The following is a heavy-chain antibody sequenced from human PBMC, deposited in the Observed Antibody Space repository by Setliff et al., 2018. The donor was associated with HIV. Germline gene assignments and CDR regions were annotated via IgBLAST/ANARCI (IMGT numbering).Heavy chain of an antibody. D-gene: IGHD3-3*01. V-gene: IGHV4-59*02. CDR3: ARAEGATYYNFSYYYGMDV. Sequence: TLSLTCTVSGGSVSTYYWSWIRQPPGKGLGWIGYIYYSGSTNYNPSLKSRVTISVDTSKNQFSLKLSSVTAADTAVYYCARAEGATYYNFSYYYGMDVWGQGTTVTVSS. J-gene: IGHJ6*02. CDR2: IYYSGST. CDR1: GGSVSTYY.